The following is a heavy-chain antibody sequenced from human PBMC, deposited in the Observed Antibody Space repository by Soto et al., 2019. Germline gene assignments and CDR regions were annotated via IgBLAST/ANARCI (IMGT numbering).Heavy chain of an antibody. CDR3: ARDRQTFHWFDP. D-gene: IGHD3-16*01. CDR2: ISGSGGST. J-gene: IGHJ5*02. Sequence: GGSLRLSCAASGFTFSSYAMSWVRQAPGKGLEWVSAISGSGGSTYYADSVKGRFTISRDNSKNTLYLQMNSLRAEDTAVHYCARDRQTFHWFDPWGQGTLVTVSS. CDR1: GFTFSSYA. V-gene: IGHV3-23*01.